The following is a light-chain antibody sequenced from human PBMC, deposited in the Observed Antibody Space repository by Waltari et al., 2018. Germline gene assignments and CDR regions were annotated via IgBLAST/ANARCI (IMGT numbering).Light chain of an antibody. CDR3: QQAKNFPAVS. CDR1: QDIGSW. Sequence: DIQMTQSPSSVSASVGDRVTINCRASQDIGSWLAWYQHKPGKAPKLLIYVATNLQSGVPSRCSGSGSGTDFTLTISGLQADDSAIYYCQQAKNFPAVSFGGGTKVEIK. J-gene: IGKJ4*01. CDR2: VAT. V-gene: IGKV1-12*01.